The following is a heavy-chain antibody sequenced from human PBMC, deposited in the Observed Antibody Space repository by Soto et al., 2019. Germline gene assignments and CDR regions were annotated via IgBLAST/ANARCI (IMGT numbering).Heavy chain of an antibody. CDR2: IYDSGVT. D-gene: IGHD2-15*01. J-gene: IGHJ4*01. V-gene: IGHV4-30-4*08. Sequence: TLSLTCTVSVAVVTSGENYWSWVRQPPGKGLEWLGYIYDSGVTSYTPALKSRVTLSLDRPNNQVSLKLRSVTAADTAVYFCVRDLAGGHRDIVWGHGTLVTDSS. CDR1: VAVVTSGENY. CDR3: VRDLAGGHRDIV.